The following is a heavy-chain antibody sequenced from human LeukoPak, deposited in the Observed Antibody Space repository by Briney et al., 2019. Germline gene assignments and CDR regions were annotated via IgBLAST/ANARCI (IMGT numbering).Heavy chain of an antibody. V-gene: IGHV1-24*01. J-gene: IGHJ4*02. D-gene: IGHD3-3*01. CDR2: FDPEDGET. CDR3: ARLPSTGYYDFWSGYYPFDY. CDR1: GYTLTELS. Sequence: ASVKVSCKVSGYTLTELSMHWVRQAPGKGLEWMGGFDPEDGETIYAQKLQGRVTMTTDTSTSTAYMELRSLRSDDTAVYYCARLPSTGYYDFWSGYYPFDYWGQGTLVTVSS.